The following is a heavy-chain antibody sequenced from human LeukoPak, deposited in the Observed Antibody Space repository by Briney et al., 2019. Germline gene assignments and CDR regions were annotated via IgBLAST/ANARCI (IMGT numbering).Heavy chain of an antibody. D-gene: IGHD2-8*02. Sequence: ATVTVFCIASTYTFTSYGISWERQAPEQVLEWTGWISAYNGNTNYAQKLQGRVTMTTDTSTSTAYMELRSLRSDDTAVYYCARDWSYYFDYWGQGTLVTASS. CDR3: ARDWSYYFDY. CDR1: TYTFTSYG. CDR2: ISAYNGNT. V-gene: IGHV1-18*04. J-gene: IGHJ4*02.